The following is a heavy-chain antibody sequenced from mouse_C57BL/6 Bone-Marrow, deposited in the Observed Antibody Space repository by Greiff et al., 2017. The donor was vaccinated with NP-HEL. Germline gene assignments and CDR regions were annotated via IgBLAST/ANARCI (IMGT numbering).Heavy chain of an antibody. J-gene: IGHJ2*01. CDR2: IDPETGGT. Sequence: VQLQQSGAELVRPGASVTLSCKASGYTFTDYEMHWVKQTPVHGLEWIGAIDPETGGTAYNQKFKGKAILTADKSSSTAYMKLRRLTSEDSAVYYCTSDGGVKDYFDYGGQGTTLTVSS. CDR1: GYTFTDYE. D-gene: IGHD2-2*01. CDR3: TSDGGVKDYFDY. V-gene: IGHV1-15*01.